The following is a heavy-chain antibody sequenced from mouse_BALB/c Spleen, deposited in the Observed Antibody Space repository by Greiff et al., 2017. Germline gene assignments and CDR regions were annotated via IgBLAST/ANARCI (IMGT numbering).Heavy chain of an antibody. V-gene: IGHV5-9-3*01. J-gene: IGHJ2*01. CDR1: GFTFSSYA. CDR2: ISSGGSYT. Sequence: EVQVVESGGGLVKPGGSLKLSCAASGFTFSSYAMSWVRQTPEKRLEWVATISSGGSYTYYPDSVKGRFTISRDNAKNTLYLQMSSLRSEDTAMYYCAREDNFDYWGQGTTLTVSS. CDR3: AREDNFDY.